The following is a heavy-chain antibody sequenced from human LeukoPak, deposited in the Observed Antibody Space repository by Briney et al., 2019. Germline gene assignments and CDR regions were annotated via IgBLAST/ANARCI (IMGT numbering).Heavy chain of an antibody. D-gene: IGHD3-3*02. CDR3: ARGHGINSHARLALHYMDV. Sequence: PGGSLRLSCAASGFTFDDYGLSCVRQAPGKGLEWISGINWDGGSTMYAASVKGRFTISRDNAKNSLNPQMNSLRAEDTAYYYCARGHGINSHARLALHYMDVWGKGTTVTVSS. J-gene: IGHJ6*03. CDR1: GFTFDDYG. V-gene: IGHV3-20*04. CDR2: INWDGGST.